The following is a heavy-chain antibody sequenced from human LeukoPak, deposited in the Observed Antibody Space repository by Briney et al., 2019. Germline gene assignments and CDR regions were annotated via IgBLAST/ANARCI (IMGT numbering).Heavy chain of an antibody. CDR3: ARDSAGDETETIDY. CDR2: IDTSSTYI. CDR1: RFTFSSYT. J-gene: IGHJ4*02. Sequence: GGSLRLSCVASRFTFSSYTMNWVRQAPGKGLDWVSSIDTSSTYIYYAESVKGRFTISRDNAKNSLYLQMNSLRAEDTAVYYCARDSAGDETETIDYWGQGTWSPSPQ. V-gene: IGHV3-21*01. D-gene: IGHD5-24*01.